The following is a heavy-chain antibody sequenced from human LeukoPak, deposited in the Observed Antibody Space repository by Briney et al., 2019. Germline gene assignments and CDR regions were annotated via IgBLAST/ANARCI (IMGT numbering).Heavy chain of an antibody. Sequence: GGSLRLSCAGSGFTFTTYTMTWVRQAPGKGLEWVSAISGSGGRTNYADSVKGRFNISRDNSENTLYLEMDSLRAEDTAVYYCAKDKSPWAYYFDYWGQGTLVTVSS. CDR2: ISGSGGRT. CDR3: AKDKSPWAYYFDY. J-gene: IGHJ4*02. CDR1: GFTFTTYT. D-gene: IGHD1-26*01. V-gene: IGHV3-23*01.